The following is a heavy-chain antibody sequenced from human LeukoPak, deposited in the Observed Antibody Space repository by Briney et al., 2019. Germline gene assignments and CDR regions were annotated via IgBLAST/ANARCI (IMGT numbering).Heavy chain of an antibody. CDR1: GFTFSSYA. CDR2: ISGSGGST. CDR3: AKDLPYSGWDELGY. J-gene: IGHJ4*01. Sequence: GGSLRLSCAASGFTFSSYAMSWVRQPPGKGLEWVSAISGSGGSTYYADSVKGRFTISRDNSKNTLYLQMNSLRADDTAVYYGAKDLPYSGWDELGYWGHGTLVTVCS. V-gene: IGHV3-23*01. D-gene: IGHD5-12*01.